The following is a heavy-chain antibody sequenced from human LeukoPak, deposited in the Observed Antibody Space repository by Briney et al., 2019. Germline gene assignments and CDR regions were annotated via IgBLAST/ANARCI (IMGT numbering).Heavy chain of an antibody. V-gene: IGHV4-61*02. CDR1: GGSISSGSYY. D-gene: IGHD2-2*01. J-gene: IGHJ3*02. CDR2: IYTSGST. CDR3: ARDRCNSTTCASRGAFDI. Sequence: SETPSLTCTVSGGSISSGSYYWSWIRQPAGKGLEWIGRIYTSGSTNYNPSLTSRVTMSVDTSKNQFSLKLTSVTAADTAVYYCARDRCNSTTCASRGAFDIWGQGTMVTVS.